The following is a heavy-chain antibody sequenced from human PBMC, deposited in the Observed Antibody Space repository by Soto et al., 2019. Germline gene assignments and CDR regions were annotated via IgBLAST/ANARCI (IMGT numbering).Heavy chain of an antibody. D-gene: IGHD3-22*01. CDR2: ISSSSSYI. V-gene: IGHV3-21*01. Sequence: EVQLVESGGGLVKPGGSLRLSCAASGFTFSSYSMNWVRQAPGKGLEWVSSISSSSSYIYYADSVKGRFTISRDSAKNSLYRQMNSLRAEDTAVYYCASPHYYDSSGYHGAFDIWGQGTMVTVSS. CDR3: ASPHYYDSSGYHGAFDI. J-gene: IGHJ3*02. CDR1: GFTFSSYS.